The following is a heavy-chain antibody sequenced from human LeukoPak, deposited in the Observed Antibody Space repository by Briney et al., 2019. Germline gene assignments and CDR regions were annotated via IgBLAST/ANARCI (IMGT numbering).Heavy chain of an antibody. D-gene: IGHD2-21*02. CDR2: IWYDGSNK. J-gene: IGHJ4*02. CDR3: ARDSGAAMTYFDL. V-gene: IGHV3-33*01. CDR1: GFSFSSYG. Sequence: PGGSLRLSCAASGFSFSSYGMHWVRQTPGKGLEWMAVIWYDGSNKYYADSVKGRFTISRDNSKNRLYLQMNSLRAEDTAVYYCARDSGAAMTYFDLWGQGILVTVSS.